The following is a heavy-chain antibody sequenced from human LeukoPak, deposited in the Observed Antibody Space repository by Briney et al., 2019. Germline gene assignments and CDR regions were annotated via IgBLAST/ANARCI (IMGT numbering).Heavy chain of an antibody. CDR2: IYSSGST. Sequence: SETLSLTCIVSGGSISSYYWSWIRQPPGKGLEWIGYIYSSGSTNYNPSLKSRVTISLDTSKNQFSLKLSSVTAADTAVYYCARGPTRYYFDYWGQGSLVTVSS. CDR1: GGSISSYY. J-gene: IGHJ4*02. CDR3: ARGPTRYYFDY. V-gene: IGHV4-59*01.